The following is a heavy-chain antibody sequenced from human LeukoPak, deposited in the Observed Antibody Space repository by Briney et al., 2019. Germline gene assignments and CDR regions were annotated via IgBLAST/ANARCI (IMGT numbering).Heavy chain of an antibody. CDR1: GYTFTGYY. D-gene: IGHD6-19*01. CDR2: INAGNGNT. CDR3: ASFTRQWLVPDDAFDI. V-gene: IGHV1-3*01. Sequence: ASVKVSCKASGYTFTGYYMHWVRQAPGQRLEWMGWINAGNGNTKYSQKFQGRVTITRDTSASTAYMELSSLRSEDTAVYYCASFTRQWLVPDDAFDIWGQGTMVTVSS. J-gene: IGHJ3*02.